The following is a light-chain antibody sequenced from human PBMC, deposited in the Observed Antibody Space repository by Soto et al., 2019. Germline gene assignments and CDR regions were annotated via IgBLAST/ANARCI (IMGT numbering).Light chain of an antibody. V-gene: IGKV3-20*01. CDR2: GAS. J-gene: IGKJ4*01. CDR3: HQDDSSPLT. CDR1: QSVSSSY. Sequence: EIVLTQSPGTLSLSPGERATLSCRASQSVSSSYLAWYQQKPGQAPRLLIYGASSRATGIPDRFSGSGSETDFTLTISRLEPEDFAVYYCHQDDSSPLTFGGGTKLEIK.